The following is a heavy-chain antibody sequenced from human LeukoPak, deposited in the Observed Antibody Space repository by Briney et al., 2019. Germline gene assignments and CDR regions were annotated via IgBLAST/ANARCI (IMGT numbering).Heavy chain of an antibody. V-gene: IGHV4-34*01. CDR2: INHSGST. J-gene: IGHJ6*03. Sequence: PSETLSLTCAVYGGSFSGYYWSWIRQPPGKGLEWIGEINHSGSTNYNPSLESRVTISVDTSKNQFSLKLSSVTAADTAVYYCARGLAGLYYMDVWGKGTTVTVSS. CDR1: GGSFSGYY. CDR3: ARGLAGLYYMDV. D-gene: IGHD1-14*01.